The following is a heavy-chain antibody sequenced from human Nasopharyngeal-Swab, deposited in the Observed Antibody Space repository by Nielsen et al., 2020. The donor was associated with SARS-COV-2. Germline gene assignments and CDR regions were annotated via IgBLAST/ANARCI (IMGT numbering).Heavy chain of an antibody. CDR2: IRSKGNNYAT. Sequence: GESLKISCAASGFTFSDSAIHWVRQASGKGLEWVGRIRSKGNNYATAYAASVKGMFIIFRDDPTNTAYLQMNSLKTEDTAVYYCTRCGGGCYSGRDYWGQGTLVTVSS. D-gene: IGHD2-21*02. CDR3: TRCGGGCYSGRDY. CDR1: GFTFSDSA. J-gene: IGHJ4*02. V-gene: IGHV3-73*01.